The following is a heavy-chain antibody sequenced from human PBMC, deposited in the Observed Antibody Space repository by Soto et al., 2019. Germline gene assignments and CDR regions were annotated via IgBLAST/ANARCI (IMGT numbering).Heavy chain of an antibody. D-gene: IGHD5-12*01. CDR3: AKIRGGYDPNDAFDI. J-gene: IGHJ3*02. Sequence: GGSLRLSCAASGFTFCSYGMHWVRQAPGKGLEWVAVISYDGSNKYYADSVKGRFTISRDNSKNTLYLQMNSLRAEDTAVYYCAKIRGGYDPNDAFDIWGQGTMVTVSS. CDR1: GFTFCSYG. CDR2: ISYDGSNK. V-gene: IGHV3-30*18.